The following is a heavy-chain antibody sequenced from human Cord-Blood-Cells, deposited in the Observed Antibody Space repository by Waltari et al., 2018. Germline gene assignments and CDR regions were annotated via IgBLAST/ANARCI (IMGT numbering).Heavy chain of an antibody. V-gene: IGHV4-4*02. CDR2: IYHSGST. CDR1: GGPISLGNW. Sequence: QVPLQESGPGLVKPSGTLSLTCAVSGGPISLGNWWSRVGQPPGTGLEWIGEIYHSGSTNYNPSLKSRVTISVDKSKNQFSLKLSSVTAADTAVYYCASLSTVTREDYWGQGTLVTVSS. CDR3: ASLSTVTREDY. D-gene: IGHD4-17*01. J-gene: IGHJ4*02.